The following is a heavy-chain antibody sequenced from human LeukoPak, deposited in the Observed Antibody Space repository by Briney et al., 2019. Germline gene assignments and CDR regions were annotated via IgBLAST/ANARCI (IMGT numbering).Heavy chain of an antibody. CDR3: ARAYNWGYDY. CDR2: INPNSGDT. Sequence: ASVKVSCKASGYTFTSYAMNWVRQSPGQGFEWMGWINPNSGDTNYAQNFQGRVTMTRDTSISTAYMELNRVRFDDTAVYYCARAYNWGYDYWGQGTLVTVSS. J-gene: IGHJ4*01. CDR1: GYTFTSYA. D-gene: IGHD1-1*01. V-gene: IGHV1-2*02.